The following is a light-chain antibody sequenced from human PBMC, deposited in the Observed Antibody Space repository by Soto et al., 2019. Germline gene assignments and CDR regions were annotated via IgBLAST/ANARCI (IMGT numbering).Light chain of an antibody. CDR3: QQGNSFPLT. CDR2: GAS. J-gene: IGKJ4*01. Sequence: DIQMTQSPSSVSAYIGDRVTIPCRASQGISSWLVWYQQKPGKAPKLLIYGASNLQNGVPSRFRGSGSGTEFTLTISTLQPEDVATYYCQQGNSFPLTFAGGTKVEIK. CDR1: QGISSW. V-gene: IGKV1D-12*01.